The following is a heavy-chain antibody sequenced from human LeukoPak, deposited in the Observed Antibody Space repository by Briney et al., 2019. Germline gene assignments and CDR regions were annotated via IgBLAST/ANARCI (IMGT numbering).Heavy chain of an antibody. Sequence: KPSETLSLTCTVSGGSISSYYWSWIRQPPGKGLEWIGYIYYSGSTNYNPSLKSRLTMSVDTSKNQISLKLTSVTAADTAVYYCARNSSSSWGYYSMDVWGKGTMVTVSS. CDR3: ARNSSSSWGYYSMDV. D-gene: IGHD6-13*01. V-gene: IGHV4-59*01. J-gene: IGHJ6*03. CDR1: GGSISSYY. CDR2: IYYSGST.